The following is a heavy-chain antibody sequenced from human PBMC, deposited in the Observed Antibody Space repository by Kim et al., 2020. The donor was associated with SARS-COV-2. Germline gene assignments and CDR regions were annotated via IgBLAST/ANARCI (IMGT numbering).Heavy chain of an antibody. V-gene: IGHV3-11*06. Sequence: GGSLRLSCAASGFTFSNYSMSWIRQAPGKGLEWVSYITRGSASTDYAVSVKGRFTISRDDAKNSLYLQMNSLRADDTAVYYCARMGASWGQVTLVTDAS. D-gene: IGHD3-16*01. CDR2: ITRGSAST. CDR3: ARMGAS. J-gene: IGHJ4*02. CDR1: GFTFSNYS.